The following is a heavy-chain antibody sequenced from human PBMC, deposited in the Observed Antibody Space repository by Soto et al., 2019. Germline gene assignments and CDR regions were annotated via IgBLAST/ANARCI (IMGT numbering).Heavy chain of an antibody. V-gene: IGHV1-2*04. J-gene: IGHJ6*02. CDR2: INPNSGGT. Sequence: SVKVSCKASGYTFTGYYMHWVRQAPGQGLEWMGWINPNSGGTNYAQKFQGWVTMTRDTSISTAYMELSRLRSDDTAVYYFEIPYYYYGMDVWGQGTTVTGSS. CDR3: EIPYYYYGMDV. CDR1: GYTFTGYY.